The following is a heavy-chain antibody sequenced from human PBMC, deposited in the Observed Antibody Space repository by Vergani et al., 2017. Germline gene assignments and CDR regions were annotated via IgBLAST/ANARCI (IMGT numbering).Heavy chain of an antibody. V-gene: IGHV4-30-4*08. CDR1: GGPISSGDYY. Sequence: QVQLQESGPGLVKPSQTLSLTCTVSGGPISSGDYYWSWIRQPPGKGLEWIGNIYHSGGAYYNPSLKGRVTISVDTSKNQFSLEVTSVTAADTAIYFCARTESFILRYFHWALWGQGTLVTVSS. CDR3: ARTESFILRYFHWAL. J-gene: IGHJ4*02. CDR2: IYHSGGA. D-gene: IGHD3-9*01.